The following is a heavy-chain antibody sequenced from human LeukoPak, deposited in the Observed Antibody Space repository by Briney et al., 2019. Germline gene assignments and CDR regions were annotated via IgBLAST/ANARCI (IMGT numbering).Heavy chain of an antibody. J-gene: IGHJ3*02. CDR2: IYYSGST. CDR1: GGSNSSYY. V-gene: IGHV4-59*01. Sequence: SETLSLTCTVSGGSNSSYYWSWIRQPPGKGLEWIGYIYYSGSTNYNPSLKSRVTISVDTSKNQFSLKLSSVTAADTAVYYCARELSGDAPNSDAFDIWGQGTMVTVSS. CDR3: ARELSGDAPNSDAFDI. D-gene: IGHD4-17*01.